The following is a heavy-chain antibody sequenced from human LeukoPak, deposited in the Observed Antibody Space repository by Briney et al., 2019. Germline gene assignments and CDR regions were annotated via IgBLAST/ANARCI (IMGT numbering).Heavy chain of an antibody. CDR1: GFSLSTSGMC. CDR3: ARTLAAPSYYYYYGMDV. J-gene: IGHJ6*02. CDR2: IDWDDDK. V-gene: IGHV2-70*11. Sequence: SGPTLVNPTQTLTLTCTFSGFSLSTSGMCVSWIRQPPGKALEWLARIDWDDDKYYSTSLKTRLTISKDTSKNQVVLTMTNMDPVDTATYYCARTLAAPSYYYYYGMDVWGQGTTVTVSS. D-gene: IGHD2-15*01.